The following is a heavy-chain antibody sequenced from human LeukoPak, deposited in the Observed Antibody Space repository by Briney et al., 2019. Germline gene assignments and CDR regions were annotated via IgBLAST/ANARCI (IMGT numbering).Heavy chain of an antibody. CDR2: INPNSGGT. Sequence: ASVKVSCKASGYTFTGYYMHWVRQAPGQGLEWMGWINPNSGGTNYAQKFQGRVTMTRDTSISTAYMELSRLRSDDTAVYSCARDERTAAAGTEGYFDYWGQGTLVTVSS. CDR1: GYTFTGYY. CDR3: ARDERTAAAGTEGYFDY. D-gene: IGHD6-13*01. V-gene: IGHV1-2*02. J-gene: IGHJ4*02.